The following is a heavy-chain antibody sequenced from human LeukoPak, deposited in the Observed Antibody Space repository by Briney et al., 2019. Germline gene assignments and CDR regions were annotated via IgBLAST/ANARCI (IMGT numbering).Heavy chain of an antibody. D-gene: IGHD3-9*01. CDR2: IYSGGST. J-gene: IGHJ3*02. Sequence: GGSLRLSCAASGFTVSSNYMSWVRQAPGKGQECVSVIYSGGSTYYADSVKGRFTISRDNSKNTLYLQMNSLRAEDTAVYYCASLHQGRGRYFDWLQGGAFDIWGQGTMVTVSS. V-gene: IGHV3-53*01. CDR3: ASLHQGRGRYFDWLQGGAFDI. CDR1: GFTVSSNY.